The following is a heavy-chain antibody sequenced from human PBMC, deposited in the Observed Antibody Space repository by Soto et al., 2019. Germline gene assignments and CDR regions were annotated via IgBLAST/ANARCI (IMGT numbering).Heavy chain of an antibody. CDR2: IIPIFGTA. D-gene: IGHD1-26*01. CDR3: ARDPGALNWFDP. CDR1: GGTFSSYA. J-gene: IGHJ5*02. V-gene: IGHV1-69*13. Sequence: SVKVSCKASGGTFSSYAISWVRQAPGQGLEWMGGIIPIFGTANYAQKFQGRVTITADESTSTAYMELSSLRSEDTAVYYCARDPGALNWFDPWGQGTLVTVSS.